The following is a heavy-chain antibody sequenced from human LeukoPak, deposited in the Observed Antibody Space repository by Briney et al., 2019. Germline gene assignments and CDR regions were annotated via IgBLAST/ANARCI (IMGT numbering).Heavy chain of an antibody. J-gene: IGHJ4*02. Sequence: GGSLRLSCAASGFTFTSYWMHWVRQAPGKGLVWVSRINTDGSSINYADSVKGRFTISRDNAKNTLYLQMSSLRAEDTAVYYCARGTARFDYWGQGTLVTVSS. CDR3: ARGTARFDY. CDR2: INTDGSSI. CDR1: GFTFTSYW. V-gene: IGHV3-74*01.